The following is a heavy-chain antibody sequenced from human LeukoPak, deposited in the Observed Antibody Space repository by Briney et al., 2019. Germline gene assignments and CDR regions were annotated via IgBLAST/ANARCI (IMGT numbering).Heavy chain of an antibody. CDR3: ASPQEYTPYYYYGMDV. CDR1: GGTFISYA. CDR2: IIPIFGTA. J-gene: IGHJ6*04. Sequence: ASVKVSCKASGGTFISYAISWVRQAPGQGLEWMGGIIPIFGTANYAQKFQGRVTITADESTSTAYMELSSLRSEDTAVYYCASPQEYTPYYYYGMDVWGKGTTVTVST. D-gene: IGHD1-1*01. V-gene: IGHV1-69*01.